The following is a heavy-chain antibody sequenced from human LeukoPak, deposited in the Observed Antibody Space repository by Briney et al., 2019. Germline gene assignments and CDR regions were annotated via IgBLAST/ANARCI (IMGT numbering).Heavy chain of an antibody. J-gene: IGHJ6*04. D-gene: IGHD2-15*01. CDR3: ARDSLAQALGYPGYYYGMDV. Sequence: SETLSLTCAVSGYSISSGYYWGWIRQPPGKGLEWIGSIYHSGSTYYNPSLKSRVTISVDTSKNQFSLKLSPVTAADTAVYYCARDSLAQALGYPGYYYGMDVWGKGTTVTVSS. V-gene: IGHV4-38-2*02. CDR2: IYHSGST. CDR1: GYSISSGYY.